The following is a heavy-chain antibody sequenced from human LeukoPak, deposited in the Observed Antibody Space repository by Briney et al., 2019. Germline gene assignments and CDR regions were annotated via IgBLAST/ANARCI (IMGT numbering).Heavy chain of an antibody. CDR3: AMVYKSYSSSWIDY. J-gene: IGHJ4*02. Sequence: PGGSLRLSCAASGLTFSDYYMSCIRQAPGQGLEWVAYISHSSGFTNYADSVKGRFAISRDNAKNSLYLQMDSLRTEDTAIYYCAMVYKSYSSSWIDYWGQGNLVTVSS. D-gene: IGHD6-13*01. V-gene: IGHV3-11*03. CDR2: ISHSSGFT. CDR1: GLTFSDYY.